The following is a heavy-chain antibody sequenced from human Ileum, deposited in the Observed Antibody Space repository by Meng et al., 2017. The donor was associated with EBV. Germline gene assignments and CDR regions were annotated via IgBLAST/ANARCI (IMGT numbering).Heavy chain of an antibody. J-gene: IGHJ5*02. CDR3: ARGREYTGQLDL. CDR1: GGSVNAYY. D-gene: IGHD5-18*01. V-gene: IGHV4-34*01. CDR2: IFHSGHT. Sequence: HMRGVGLLKPMEPLSLTLDVCGGSVNAYYWTWIRQSTGGGLEWIGEIFHSGHTNYTPSLESRVSMSVATSKKQFSLLLSSVTAADSGLYFCARGREYTGQLDLWGLGTLVTVSS.